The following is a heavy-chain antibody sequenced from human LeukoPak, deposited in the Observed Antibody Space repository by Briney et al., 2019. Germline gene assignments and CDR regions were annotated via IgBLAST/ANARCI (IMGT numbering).Heavy chain of an antibody. Sequence: GESLQISCKGSGYSFTSYWIGWVRQMPGKGLEWMGIIYPGDSDTRYSPSFQGQVTISVDKSISTAYLQWSSLKASDTAMYYCARHRRKSIIGTASSRGFDSWGQGTLVTVSS. CDR2: IYPGDSDT. D-gene: IGHD3-10*01. CDR1: GYSFTSYW. J-gene: IGHJ4*02. CDR3: ARHRRKSIIGTASSRGFDS. V-gene: IGHV5-51*01.